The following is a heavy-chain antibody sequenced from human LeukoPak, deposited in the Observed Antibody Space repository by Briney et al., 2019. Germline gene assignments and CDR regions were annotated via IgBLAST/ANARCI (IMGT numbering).Heavy chain of an antibody. V-gene: IGHV4-39*01. CDR1: GGSISSSSYY. J-gene: IGHJ5*02. CDR2: IYYSGST. Sequence: SETLSLTCTVSGGSISSSSYYWGWIRQPPGKGLEWIGSIYYSGSTYYNPSLESRVTISVDTSKNQFSLKLSSVTAADTAVYYCARMFLEWFGGMNWFDPWGQGTLVTVSS. D-gene: IGHD3-3*01. CDR3: ARMFLEWFGGMNWFDP.